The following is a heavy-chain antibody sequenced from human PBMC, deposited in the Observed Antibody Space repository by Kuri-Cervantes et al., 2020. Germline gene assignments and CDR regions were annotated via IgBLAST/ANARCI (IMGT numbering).Heavy chain of an antibody. CDR2: ISSSGSTI. CDR3: VRGYCGGGACCLDC. D-gene: IGHD2-15*01. CDR1: GFTFSDYY. Sequence: GESLKISCAASGFTFSDYYMSWIRQAPGKGLEWVSYISSSGSTIYYADSVKGRFTISRDNAKNTLFLQMNSLRADDTAVYFCVRGYCGGGACCLDCWGQGTLVTVSS. J-gene: IGHJ4*02. V-gene: IGHV3-11*04.